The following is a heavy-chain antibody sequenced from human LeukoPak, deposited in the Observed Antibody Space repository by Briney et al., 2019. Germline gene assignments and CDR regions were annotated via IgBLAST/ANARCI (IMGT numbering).Heavy chain of an antibody. J-gene: IGHJ6*03. CDR2: INPNSGGT. CDR1: GYTFTGYY. D-gene: IGHD5-18*01. V-gene: IGHV1-2*02. CDR3: ARVLNTPMAIDYYMDV. Sequence: GASVKVSCKASGYTFTGYYMHWVRQAPGQGLEWMGWINPNSGGTNYAQKFQGRVTMTRDTSISTAYMELSGLRSDDTAVYYCARVLNTPMAIDYYMDVWGKGTTVTIS.